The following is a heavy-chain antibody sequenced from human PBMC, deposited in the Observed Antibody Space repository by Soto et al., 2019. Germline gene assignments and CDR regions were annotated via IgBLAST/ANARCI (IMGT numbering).Heavy chain of an antibody. CDR2: IYSSGGT. CDR3: ARDGDGYDH. Sequence: QVQLQESGPGLAKPSETLSLTCSVSGGSISSGSYYWTWIRQPPGKGLEWIGYIYSSGGTSYNPSLKSRVTISVDTSKNQFSLKLSSVTAADTAVYYCARDGDGYDHWGQGTLVTVSS. J-gene: IGHJ1*01. V-gene: IGHV4-61*01. CDR1: GGSISSGSYY. D-gene: IGHD5-12*01.